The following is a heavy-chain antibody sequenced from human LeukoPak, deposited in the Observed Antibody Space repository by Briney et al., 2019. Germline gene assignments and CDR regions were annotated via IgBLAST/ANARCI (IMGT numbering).Heavy chain of an antibody. CDR1: GYTFTDYY. Sequence: ASVRVSCKTSGYTFTDYYLHWVRQAPGQGLEWMGRIDPNSGGTNYAQKFQVRVTVTRDTSISTVYMELSGLRSDDTAVYYCARVPGPYTTSPFDYWGQGTLVTVSS. D-gene: IGHD6-13*01. V-gene: IGHV1-2*02. J-gene: IGHJ4*02. CDR2: IDPNSGGT. CDR3: ARVPGPYTTSPFDY.